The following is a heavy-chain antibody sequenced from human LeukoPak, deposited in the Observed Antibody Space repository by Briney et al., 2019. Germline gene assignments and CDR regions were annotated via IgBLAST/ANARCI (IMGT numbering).Heavy chain of an antibody. CDR3: AKIPLSYYDSSGYYY. D-gene: IGHD3-22*01. CDR2: ISGSGGST. V-gene: IGHV3-23*01. J-gene: IGHJ4*02. Sequence: GGSLRLSCAAFGFTFSSNAMSWVRQAPGKGLEWVSAISGSGGSTYYADSVKGRFTISRDNSKNTLYLQMNSLRAEDTAVYYCAKIPLSYYDSSGYYYWGQGTLVTVSS. CDR1: GFTFSSNA.